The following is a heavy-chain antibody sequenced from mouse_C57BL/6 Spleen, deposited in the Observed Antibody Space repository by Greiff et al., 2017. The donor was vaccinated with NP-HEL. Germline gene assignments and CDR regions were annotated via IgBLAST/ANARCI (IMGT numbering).Heavy chain of an antibody. CDR3: ANNYYGSSLFDY. D-gene: IGHD1-1*01. J-gene: IGHJ2*01. Sequence: EVQLQQSGPELVKPGASVKISCKASGYTFTDYYMNWVKQSHGKSLEWIGDINPNNGGTSYNQKFKGKATLTVDKSSSTAYMELRSLTSEDSAVYYCANNYYGSSLFDYWGQGTTLTVSS. V-gene: IGHV1-26*01. CDR2: INPNNGGT. CDR1: GYTFTDYY.